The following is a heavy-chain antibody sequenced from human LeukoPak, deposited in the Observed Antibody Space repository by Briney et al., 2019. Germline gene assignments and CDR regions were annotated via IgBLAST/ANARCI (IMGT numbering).Heavy chain of an antibody. V-gene: IGHV3-7*01. D-gene: IGHD5-24*01. CDR1: GFTFSNYW. CDR2: IKQSGSEK. CDR3: ARDFGGMATTRFADGFDI. Sequence: PGGSLRLSCAASGFTFSNYWMSWVRQAPGKGLEWVANIKQSGSEKYYVDSVKGRFTISRDNAQNSLYLEMNSLRPDDTAVYYCARDFGGMATTRFADGFDIWGQGTMVTVSS. J-gene: IGHJ3*02.